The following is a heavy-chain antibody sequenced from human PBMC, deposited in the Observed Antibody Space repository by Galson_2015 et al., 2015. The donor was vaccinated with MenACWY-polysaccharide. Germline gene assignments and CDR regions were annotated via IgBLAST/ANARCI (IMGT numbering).Heavy chain of an antibody. CDR3: VGPLGRGGTGAYGMDA. CDR1: GLTFSNNW. Sequence: LRLSCAASGLTFSNNWIHWVRQAPGKGLVWVSRINSDASSTAYADSVKGRFTISRDNAKNTLYLQMNSLRVEDTAVYYCVGPLGRGGTGAYGMDAWGQGTTVTVSS. D-gene: IGHD3-10*01. V-gene: IGHV3-74*01. CDR2: INSDASST. J-gene: IGHJ6*02.